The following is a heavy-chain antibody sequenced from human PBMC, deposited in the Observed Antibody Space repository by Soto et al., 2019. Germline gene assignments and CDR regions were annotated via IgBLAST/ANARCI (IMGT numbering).Heavy chain of an antibody. CDR2: IRNKANSYST. Sequence: EVQLVESGGGLVQPGGSLRLSCAASGFTFSDHYMDWVRQAPGKGLEWVGRIRNKANSYSTEYVASVKGRFTISRDESKDSLYLQLNSLRTEDTAVYYCARAGVAGYRYFDSWGQGTLVTVSS. J-gene: IGHJ5*01. CDR3: ARAGVAGYRYFDS. D-gene: IGHD6-19*01. CDR1: GFTFSDHY. V-gene: IGHV3-72*01.